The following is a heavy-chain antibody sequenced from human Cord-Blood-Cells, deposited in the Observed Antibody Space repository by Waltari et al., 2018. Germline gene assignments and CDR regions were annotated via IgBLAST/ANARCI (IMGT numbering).Heavy chain of an antibody. V-gene: IGHV1-69*04. D-gene: IGHD2-21*02. Sequence: QVQLVQSGAEVKKPGSAVKVSCKASGGNFSSYAISWVRQAPGQGLEWMGGIIPILGIANYAQKFQGRATITADESTSTAYLELSSLRSEDTAVYYCARGPAYCGGDCYSDYWGQGTLVTVSS. CDR1: GGNFSSYA. CDR3: ARGPAYCGGDCYSDY. CDR2: IIPILGIA. J-gene: IGHJ4*02.